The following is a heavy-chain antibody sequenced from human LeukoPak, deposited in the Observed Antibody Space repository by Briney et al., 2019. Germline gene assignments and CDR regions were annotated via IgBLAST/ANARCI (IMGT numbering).Heavy chain of an antibody. V-gene: IGHV4-59*08. CDR2: IYYSGST. J-gene: IGHJ4*02. Sequence: SETLSLTCTVSGGSISSYYWSWIRQPPGKGLEWIGYIYYSGSTNYNPSLKSRVTISVDTSKNQFSLKLSSVTAADTAVYYCARHRDCSGGSRYIDYWGQGTLVTVSS. CDR1: GGSISSYY. D-gene: IGHD2-15*01. CDR3: ARHRDCSGGSRYIDY.